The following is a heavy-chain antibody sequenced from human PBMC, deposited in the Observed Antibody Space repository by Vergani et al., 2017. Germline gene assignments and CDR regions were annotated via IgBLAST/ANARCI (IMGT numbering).Heavy chain of an antibody. CDR1: GGSISSGSYY. Sequence: QVQLQESGPGLVKPSQTLSLTCTVSGGSISSGSYYWSWIRQPAGKGLEWIGRIYTSGSTNYNPSLKSRVTISVDTSKNQLSLKLSSVTAADTAVYYCARDTFHVDSENYDDVFDSWGQGTMVIVSS. D-gene: IGHD3-16*01. CDR3: ARDTFHVDSENYDDVFDS. CDR2: IYTSGST. J-gene: IGHJ3*02. V-gene: IGHV4-61*02.